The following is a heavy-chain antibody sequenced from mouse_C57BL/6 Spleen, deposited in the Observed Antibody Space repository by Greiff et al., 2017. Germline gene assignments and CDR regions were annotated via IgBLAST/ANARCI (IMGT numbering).Heavy chain of an antibody. V-gene: IGHV3-6*01. J-gene: IGHJ2*01. CDR1: GYSITSGYY. D-gene: IGHD3-2*02. CDR2: ISYDGSN. Sequence: VQLKESGPGLVKPSQSLSLTCSVTGYSITSGYYWNWIRQFPGNKLEWMGYISYDGSNNYNPSLKNRISITRDTSKNQFFLKLNSVTTEDTATYYCAREAQAIFDYWGQGTTLTVSS. CDR3: AREAQAIFDY.